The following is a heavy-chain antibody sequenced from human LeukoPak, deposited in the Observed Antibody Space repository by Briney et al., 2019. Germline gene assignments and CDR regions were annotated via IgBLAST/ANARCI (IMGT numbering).Heavy chain of an antibody. CDR1: GGSISSYY. CDR3: ARVNFDWLSADYYGMDV. D-gene: IGHD3-9*01. CDR2: IYYSGST. Sequence: SETLSLTCTVSGGSISSYYWSWIRQPPGKGLDGIGYIYYSGSTNYNPSLKSRVTISVDTSKNQFSLKLSSVTAADTAVYYCARVNFDWLSADYYGMDVWGKGTTVTVSS. V-gene: IGHV4-59*01. J-gene: IGHJ6*04.